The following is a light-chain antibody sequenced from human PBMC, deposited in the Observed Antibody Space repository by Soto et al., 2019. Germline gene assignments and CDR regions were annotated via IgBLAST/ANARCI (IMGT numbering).Light chain of an antibody. CDR2: TAS. V-gene: IGKV1D-16*01. J-gene: IGKJ1*01. Sequence: IQMTQSPSSVTASVGDRVTIAFRASQDIITWVAWYQQKPGKAPNLLIYTASNVQSGVPSRFSGGGSGTDFTLTISSLQPDDFAAYYCQQYSSYSTFGQGTKVDIK. CDR3: QQYSSYST. CDR1: QDIITW.